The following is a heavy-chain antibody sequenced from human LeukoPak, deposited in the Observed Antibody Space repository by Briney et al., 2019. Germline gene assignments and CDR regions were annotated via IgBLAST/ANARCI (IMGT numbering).Heavy chain of an antibody. CDR2: INPDSGGA. V-gene: IGHV1-2*02. CDR1: GYTFTGYY. J-gene: IGHJ4*02. Sequence: ASVKVSCKASGYTFTGYYMQWVRQAPGQGLEWMGWINPDSGGANFAQKFQGRVTMTRDTSISTAYMELGRLTSDDTAVYFCARGGSSGPRDFDYWGQGTLVTVSS. CDR3: ARGGSSGPRDFDY. D-gene: IGHD6-13*01.